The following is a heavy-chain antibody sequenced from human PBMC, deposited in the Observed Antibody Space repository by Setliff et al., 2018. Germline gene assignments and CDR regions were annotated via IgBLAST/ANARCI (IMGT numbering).Heavy chain of an antibody. J-gene: IGHJ4*02. CDR3: ARYSSGWFFDY. CDR2: ISRSGSTI. D-gene: IGHD6-19*01. V-gene: IGHV3-48*03. Sequence: GSLRLSCAASGFTFSTYEMNWVRQAPGKGLEWVSYISRSGSTIYYVDSVKGRFTISRDNAKNSLYLQMNSLRAEDTAVYYCARYSSGWFFDYWGQGTPVTVSS. CDR1: GFTFSTYE.